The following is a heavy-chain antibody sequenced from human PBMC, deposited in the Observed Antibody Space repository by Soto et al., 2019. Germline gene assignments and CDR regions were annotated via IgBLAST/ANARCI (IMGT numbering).Heavy chain of an antibody. CDR1: GFTFSNAW. CDR2: IKSKTDGGTT. Sequence: GGSLRLSCAASGFTFSNAWMSWVRQAPGKGLEWVGRIKSKTDGGTTDYAAPVKGRFTISRDDSKNTLYLQMNSLKTEDRAVYYCTRRRAARDFDYWGQGTLVTVSS. D-gene: IGHD6-6*01. J-gene: IGHJ4*02. CDR3: TRRRAARDFDY. V-gene: IGHV3-15*01.